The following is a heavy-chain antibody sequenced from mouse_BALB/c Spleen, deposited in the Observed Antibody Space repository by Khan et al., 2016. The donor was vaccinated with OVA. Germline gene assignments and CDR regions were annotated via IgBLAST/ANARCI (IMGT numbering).Heavy chain of an antibody. J-gene: IGHJ4*01. CDR2: IAPGSGST. CDR3: ARENDYGSSCYAMDY. D-gene: IGHD1-1*01. CDR1: GYTFTSYW. Sequence: DLVKPGASVKLSCKASGYTFTSYWINWIKQRPGQGLEWIGRIAPGSGSTDYNEMFKGKATLTVDTSSSTVYIQLSSLSSEDSAVYFCARENDYGSSCYAMDYWGQGTSVTVSS. V-gene: IGHV1S41*01.